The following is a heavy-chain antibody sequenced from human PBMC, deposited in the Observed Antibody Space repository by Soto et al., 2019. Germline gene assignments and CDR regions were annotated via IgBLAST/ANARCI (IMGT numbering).Heavy chain of an antibody. CDR1: GGSISSYY. Sequence: ETLSLTCTVSGGSISSYYWSWIRQPPGKGLEWIGYIYYSGSTNYNPSLKSRVTISVDTSKNQFSLKLSSVTAADTAVYYCARDLGYDFWSGYYYYYGMDVWGQGTTVTVSS. V-gene: IGHV4-59*01. D-gene: IGHD3-3*01. CDR3: ARDLGYDFWSGYYYYYGMDV. CDR2: IYYSGST. J-gene: IGHJ6*02.